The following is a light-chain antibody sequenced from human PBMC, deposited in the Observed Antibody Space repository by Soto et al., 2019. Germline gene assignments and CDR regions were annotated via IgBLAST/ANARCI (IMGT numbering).Light chain of an antibody. V-gene: IGLV2-14*03. J-gene: IGLJ2*01. CDR2: DVT. Sequence: QSALTQPASVSGSPGQSITISCTGSSSDVGGYNYVSWYQQHPGKAPQLIIYDVTNRPSGVSNRFSGSKSGNMASLTISGLQTEDEADYYCSSYTSSATLFGGGTKLTVL. CDR1: SSDVGGYNY. CDR3: SSYTSSATL.